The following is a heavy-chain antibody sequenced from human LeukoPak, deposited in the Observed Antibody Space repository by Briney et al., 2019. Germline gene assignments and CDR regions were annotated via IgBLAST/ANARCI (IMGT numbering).Heavy chain of an antibody. CDR2: ISYDGSNK. D-gene: IGHD6-13*01. J-gene: IGHJ5*02. CDR1: GFXFSSYA. CDR3: ARDSTAAGTGWFDP. V-gene: IGHV3-30-3*01. Sequence: GGSLRLSCAASGFXFSSYAIHWVRQAPGKGLEWVAVISYDGSNKYYADSVKGRFTISRDNSKNTLYLQMNSLRAEDTAVYYCARDSTAAGTGWFDPWGQGTLVTVSS.